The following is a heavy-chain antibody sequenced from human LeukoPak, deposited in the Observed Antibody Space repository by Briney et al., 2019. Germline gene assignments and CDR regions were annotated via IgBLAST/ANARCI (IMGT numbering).Heavy chain of an antibody. Sequence: GGSLRLSCAASGFTFSRTSMHWVRQSPGKGLEWVAVISFDGGTKYYADSVKGRFTISRDNSKNTLYLQMNSLRAEDTAVHYCVKIDQAAAGRITHLPFDYWGQGTLVTVSS. CDR2: ISFDGGTK. J-gene: IGHJ4*02. CDR3: VKIDQAAAGRITHLPFDY. D-gene: IGHD6-13*01. V-gene: IGHV3-30-3*02. CDR1: GFTFSRTS.